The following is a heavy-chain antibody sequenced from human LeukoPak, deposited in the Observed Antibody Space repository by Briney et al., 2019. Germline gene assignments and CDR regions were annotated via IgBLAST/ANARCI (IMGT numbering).Heavy chain of an antibody. D-gene: IGHD4-11*01. CDR2: ISYDGSNK. CDR1: GFTFSSYG. V-gene: IGHV3-30*18. J-gene: IGHJ4*02. Sequence: GGSLRLSCAASGFTFSSYGMHWVRQAPGKGLEWVAVISYDGSNKYYADSVKGRFTISRDNSKNTLFLQMNSLRAEDTAVYYCAKVFSTATTGREGFYFDNWGQGTLVTVSS. CDR3: AKVFSTATTGREGFYFDN.